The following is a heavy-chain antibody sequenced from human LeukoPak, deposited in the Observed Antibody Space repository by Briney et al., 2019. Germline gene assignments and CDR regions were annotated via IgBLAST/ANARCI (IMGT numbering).Heavy chain of an antibody. V-gene: IGHV1-3*01. J-gene: IGHJ4*02. Sequence: KFQGRVTITRDTFASTAYMELSSLRSEDTAVYYCARGGYFDWLFDYWGQGTLVTVSS. D-gene: IGHD3-9*01. CDR3: ARGGYFDWLFDY.